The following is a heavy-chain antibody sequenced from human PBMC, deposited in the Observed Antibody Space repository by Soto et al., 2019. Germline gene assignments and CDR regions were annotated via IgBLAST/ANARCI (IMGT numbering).Heavy chain of an antibody. D-gene: IGHD6-13*01. Sequence: GESLKISCKGSGYSFTSYWIVWVRQMPGKGLERTGIIYPGDSDTRYSPSFQGQVTISADKSISTAYLQWSSLKASDTAMYYCARLGLAAAGFDAFDIWGQGTMVTVSS. CDR3: ARLGLAAAGFDAFDI. CDR1: GYSFTSYW. CDR2: IYPGDSDT. V-gene: IGHV5-51*01. J-gene: IGHJ3*02.